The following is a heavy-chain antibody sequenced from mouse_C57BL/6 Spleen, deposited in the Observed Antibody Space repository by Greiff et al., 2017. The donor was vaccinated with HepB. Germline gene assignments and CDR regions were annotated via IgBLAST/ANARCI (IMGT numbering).Heavy chain of an antibody. D-gene: IGHD3-2*02. Sequence: EVMLVESGGGLVQPGGSMKLSCAASGFTFSDAWMDWVRQSPEKGLEWVAEIRNKANNHATYYAESVKGRFTISRDDSKSSVYLQMNSLRAEDTGIYYCTRRDSSGYGYYAMDYWGQGTSVTVSS. CDR2: IRNKANNHAT. V-gene: IGHV6-6*01. CDR3: TRRDSSGYGYYAMDY. J-gene: IGHJ4*01. CDR1: GFTFSDAW.